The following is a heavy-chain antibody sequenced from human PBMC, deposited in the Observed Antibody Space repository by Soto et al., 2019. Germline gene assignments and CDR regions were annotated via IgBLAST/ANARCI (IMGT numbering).Heavy chain of an antibody. Sequence: GGSLRLSCAASGFTFSSYAMSWVRQAPGKGLEWVSAISGSGGSTYYADSVKGRFTISRDNSKNTLYLQMNSLRAEDTAVYYCAKESREILIFGVVISDYYMDVWGKGTSVTVSS. J-gene: IGHJ6*03. V-gene: IGHV3-23*01. CDR2: ISGSGGST. D-gene: IGHD3-3*01. CDR1: GFTFSSYA. CDR3: AKESREILIFGVVISDYYMDV.